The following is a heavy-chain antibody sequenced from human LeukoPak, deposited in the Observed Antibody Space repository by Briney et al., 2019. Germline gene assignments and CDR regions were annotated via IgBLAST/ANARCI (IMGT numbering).Heavy chain of an antibody. CDR2: ISSSSSYI. CDR1: GFTFSSYS. V-gene: IGHV3-21*05. Sequence: PGGSLRLSCAASGFTFSSYSMNWVRQAPGKGLEWVSYISSSSSYIYYADSVKGRFTISRDNAKNSLYLQMNSLRAEDTAVYYCASRMVRGVHDAFDIWGQGTMVTVSS. CDR3: ASRMVRGVHDAFDI. J-gene: IGHJ3*02. D-gene: IGHD3-10*01.